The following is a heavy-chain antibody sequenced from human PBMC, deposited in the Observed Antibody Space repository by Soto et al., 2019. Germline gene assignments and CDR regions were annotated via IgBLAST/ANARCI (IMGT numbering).Heavy chain of an antibody. CDR1: GGTFSRHS. J-gene: IGHJ4*02. D-gene: IGHD3-10*01. CDR3: ARDLTSVRGS. CDR2: IIPIFDAT. Sequence: QVQMVQSGAEVKKPGSSARVSCKVSGGTFSRHSISWVRQAPGHGLEWMGGIIPIFDATQYAQKFQGRLTITADESTTTFHMDLSGLRPEDTAIYYCARDLTSVRGSWGQGTLVTVS. V-gene: IGHV1-69*01.